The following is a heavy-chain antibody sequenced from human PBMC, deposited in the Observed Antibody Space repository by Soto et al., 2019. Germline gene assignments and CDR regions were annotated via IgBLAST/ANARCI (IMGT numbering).Heavy chain of an antibody. Sequence: SETLSLTCTVSGGSISSGDYYWSWIRQPPGKGLEWIGYIYYSGSTYYNPSLKSRVTISVDTSKNQFSLKLSSVTAADTAVYYCARAPDYGSGSLFLWGQGTLVTVSS. CDR3: ARAPDYGSGSLFL. CDR1: GGSISSGDYY. D-gene: IGHD3-10*01. V-gene: IGHV4-30-4*01. J-gene: IGHJ4*02. CDR2: IYYSGST.